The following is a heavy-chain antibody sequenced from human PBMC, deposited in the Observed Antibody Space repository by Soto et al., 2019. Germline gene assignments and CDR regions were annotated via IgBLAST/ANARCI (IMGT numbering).Heavy chain of an antibody. D-gene: IGHD2-2*01. Sequence: QITLKESGPTLVKPTQTLTLTCTFSGVSLRTNGVSVGWILQPPGKALEWLALIYLYDDKRYSPSLKSRLILTKDTAKNQVVLVMTNMDTLDTATYYCTHSLLVVPTTRNAFDLWGQGTLFTFSA. CDR3: THSLLVVPTTRNAFDL. V-gene: IGHV2-5*01. J-gene: IGHJ3*01. CDR1: GVSLRTNGVS. CDR2: IYLYDDK.